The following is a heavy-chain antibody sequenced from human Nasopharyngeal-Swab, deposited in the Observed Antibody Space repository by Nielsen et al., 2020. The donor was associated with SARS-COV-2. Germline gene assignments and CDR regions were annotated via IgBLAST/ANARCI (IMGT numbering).Heavy chain of an antibody. CDR2: IKQDGSEK. D-gene: IGHD3-22*01. CDR1: GFTFSSYW. J-gene: IGHJ3*02. V-gene: IGHV3-7*03. Sequence: GGSLRLSCAASGFTFSSYWMSWVRQAPGKGLEWVANIKQDGSEKFYADSVKGRFTISRDNAKNSLYLQMNSLRAEDTAVYYCARGDYYDSSGDYVDAFDIWGQGTMVTVS. CDR3: ARGDYYDSSGDYVDAFDI.